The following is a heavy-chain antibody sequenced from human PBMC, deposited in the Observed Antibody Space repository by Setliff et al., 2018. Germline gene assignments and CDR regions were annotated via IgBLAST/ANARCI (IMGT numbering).Heavy chain of an antibody. V-gene: IGHV1-3*01. D-gene: IGHD2-2*01. CDR2: INAGNGNT. Sequence: VASVKVSCKASGYTFTSYAMHWVRQAPGQRLEWMGWINAGNGNTKYSQKFQGRVTITRDTSASTAYMGLSSLRSEDTAVYYCARDGFEIVVVPAAIYYYYYMDVWGKGTTVTVSS. J-gene: IGHJ6*03. CDR1: GYTFTSYA. CDR3: ARDGFEIVVVPAAIYYYYYMDV.